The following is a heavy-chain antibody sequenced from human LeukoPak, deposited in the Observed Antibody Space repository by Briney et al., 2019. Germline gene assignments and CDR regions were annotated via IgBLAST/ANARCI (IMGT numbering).Heavy chain of an antibody. CDR1: GYTFTGHY. Sequence: GASVKVFCKASGYTFTGHYIHWVRQAPGEGLEWLGWINPNSGDTNYAQKFQGWVTFTRDTSITTAYLELSRLTSDDTAVYYCAKDLWRFRPTYDAFDIWGQGTMVTVSS. J-gene: IGHJ3*02. V-gene: IGHV1-2*04. CDR2: INPNSGDT. CDR3: AKDLWRFRPTYDAFDI. D-gene: IGHD2-21*01.